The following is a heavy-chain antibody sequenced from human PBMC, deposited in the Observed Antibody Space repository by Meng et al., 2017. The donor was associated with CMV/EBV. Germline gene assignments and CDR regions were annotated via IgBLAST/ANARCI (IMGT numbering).Heavy chain of an antibody. V-gene: IGHV3-11*01. CDR2: ISSSGSTI. D-gene: IGHD1-26*01. CDR3: ARDRSRIVGVRIVNY. CDR1: GFTFSDYY. J-gene: IGHJ4*02. Sequence: GGSLRLSCAASGFTFSDYYMSWIRQAPGKGLEWVSYISSSGSTIYYADSVKGRFTISRDNAKNSLYLQMNSLRAEDTAVYYCARDRSRIVGVRIVNYWGQGTLVTVSS.